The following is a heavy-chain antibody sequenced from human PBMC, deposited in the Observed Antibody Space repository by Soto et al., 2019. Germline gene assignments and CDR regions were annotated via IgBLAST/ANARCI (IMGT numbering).Heavy chain of an antibody. CDR1: GFSFSSYT. Sequence: GGSLRLSCAASGFSFSSYTMNWVRQAPGKGLEWVSSINNNSGRKYYADSVKGRFTISRDNSKNTLFLQMNSLKAEDTAVYFCEKDGDYEYFDYWGQGTPVTFSS. CDR2: INNNSGRK. CDR3: EKDGDYEYFDY. D-gene: IGHD3-22*01. V-gene: IGHV3-23*01. J-gene: IGHJ4*02.